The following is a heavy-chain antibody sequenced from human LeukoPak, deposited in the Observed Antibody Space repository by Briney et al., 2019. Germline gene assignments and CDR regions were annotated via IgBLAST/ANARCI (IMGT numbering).Heavy chain of an antibody. J-gene: IGHJ3*02. CDR2: IYHAGST. CDR1: GYSISSGYF. Sequence: SETLSLTCTVSGYSISSGYFWGWIRQPPGKGLEWIANIYHAGSTYYNPSLKSRVTISVDTPKNKFSLKLSSVTAADTAVYYCARVMTTATTWAFDIWGQGTMVTVSS. V-gene: IGHV4-38-2*02. CDR3: ARVMTTATTWAFDI. D-gene: IGHD4-17*01.